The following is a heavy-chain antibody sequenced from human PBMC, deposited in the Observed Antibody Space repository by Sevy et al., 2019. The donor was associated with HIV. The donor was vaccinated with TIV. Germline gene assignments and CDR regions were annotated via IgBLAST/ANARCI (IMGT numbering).Heavy chain of an antibody. CDR2: MNTYNRNT. V-gene: IGHV1-18*01. J-gene: IGHJ4*02. Sequence: ASVKVSCKASGYTFSGYSISWVRQAPGQGLEWMGWMNTYNRNTKYAQKVQGRVTMTTDTSTSTAYMELRGLRSDDTAVYYCARDTREKSFDYWGQGTLVTVSS. CDR1: GYTFSGYS. CDR3: ARDTREKSFDY.